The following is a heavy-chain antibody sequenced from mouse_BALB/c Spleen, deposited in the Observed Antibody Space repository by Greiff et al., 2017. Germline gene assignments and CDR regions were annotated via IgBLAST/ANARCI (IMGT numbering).Heavy chain of an antibody. CDR2: IWAGGST. CDR3: ARYRYDPSYYAMDY. CDR1: GFSLTSYG. D-gene: IGHD2-14*01. J-gene: IGHJ4*01. V-gene: IGHV2-9*02. Sequence: VKLMESGPGLVAPSQSLSITCTVSGFSLTSYGVHWVRQPPGKGLEWLGVIWAGGSTNYNSALMSRLSISKDNSKSQVFLKMNSLQTDDTAMYYCARYRYDPSYYAMDYWGQGTSVTVSS.